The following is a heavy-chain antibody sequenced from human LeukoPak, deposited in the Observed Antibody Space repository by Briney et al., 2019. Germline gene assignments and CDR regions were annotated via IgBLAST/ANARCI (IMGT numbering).Heavy chain of an antibody. Sequence: GGSLRLSCAASGFTFTNYAVNWVRQAPGKGLEWVSAISGSGGSSSYADSVRGRFTISRDNSNNILYLQMNSLTAEDTAVYYCAKPLRDAGSFNYPYFDFWGQGTLVTVSS. J-gene: IGHJ4*02. CDR3: AKPLRDAGSFNYPYFDF. D-gene: IGHD5-24*01. V-gene: IGHV3-23*01. CDR2: ISGSGGSS. CDR1: GFTFTNYA.